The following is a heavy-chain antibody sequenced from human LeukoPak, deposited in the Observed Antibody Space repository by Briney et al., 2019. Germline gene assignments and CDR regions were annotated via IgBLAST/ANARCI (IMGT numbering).Heavy chain of an antibody. CDR3: ARGGDGYYI. CDR2: INPDGSST. CDR1: GFTFSSDW. J-gene: IGHJ3*02. Sequence: PGGSLRLSCAASGFTFSSDWMHWVRQTPGKGLVWVSRINPDGSSTSYADSVKGRFTISRDNAKNTLYLQMNSLRAEDTAVYYCARGGDGYYIWGQGTMVTVSS. D-gene: IGHD5-24*01. V-gene: IGHV3-74*01.